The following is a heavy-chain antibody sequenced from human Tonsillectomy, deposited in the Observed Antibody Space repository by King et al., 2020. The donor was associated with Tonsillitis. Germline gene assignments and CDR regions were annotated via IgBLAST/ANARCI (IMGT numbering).Heavy chain of an antibody. CDR1: GFTFSNYA. CDR2: LSISGDTT. V-gene: IGHV3-23*04. CDR3: APYGYCGTTSCYDGYFDY. Sequence: VQLVESGGGLVQPGGSLRLSCAASGFTFSNYAMSWVRQAPGKGLEWVSALSISGDTTYYADSVKGRFIVSRDTSTNTLYLQMNSLRAEDTAVYYCAPYGYCGTTSCYDGYFDYWGQGTLVTVSS. J-gene: IGHJ4*02. D-gene: IGHD2-2*03.